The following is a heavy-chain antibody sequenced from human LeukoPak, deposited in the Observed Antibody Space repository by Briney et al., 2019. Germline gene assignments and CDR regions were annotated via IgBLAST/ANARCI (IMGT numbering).Heavy chain of an antibody. CDR2: INSDGSST. CDR1: GFTFSSYW. CDR3: ARVYYYDSSGYLGSGAFDI. Sequence: GGSLRLSCAASGFTFSSYWMHWVRQAPGKGLVWVSRINSDGSSTSYADSVKGRFTISRDNAKNTLYLQMNSLRAEDTAVYYCARVYYYDSSGYLGSGAFDIWGQGTMVTVSS. D-gene: IGHD3-22*01. J-gene: IGHJ3*02. V-gene: IGHV3-74*01.